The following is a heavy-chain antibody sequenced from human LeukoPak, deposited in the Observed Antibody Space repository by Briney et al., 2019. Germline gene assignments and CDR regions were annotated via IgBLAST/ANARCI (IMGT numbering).Heavy chain of an antibody. Sequence: GGSLRLSYAASGFTFSSYSMNWVRQAPGKGLEWVSFISSSSSYIYYADSVKGRFTISRDNAKNSLYLQMDSLRAEDTAVYYCARPSYSSSSPWYFDLWGRGTLVTVSS. D-gene: IGHD6-6*01. V-gene: IGHV3-21*01. CDR3: ARPSYSSSSPWYFDL. CDR1: GFTFSSYS. J-gene: IGHJ2*01. CDR2: ISSSSSYI.